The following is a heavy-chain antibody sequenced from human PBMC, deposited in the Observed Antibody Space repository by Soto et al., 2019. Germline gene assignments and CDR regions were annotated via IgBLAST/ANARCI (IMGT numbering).Heavy chain of an antibody. V-gene: IGHV1-2*04. CDR2: INPNSGGT. J-gene: IGHJ5*02. D-gene: IGHD2-15*01. CDR1: GYTFTGYY. CDR3: SIGGCSGGSCYLNWFDP. Sequence: RASVKVSCKASGYTFTGYYMHWVRQAPGQGLEWMGWINPNSGGTNYAQKFQGWVTMTRDTSISTAYMELSRLRSDDTAVYYCSIGGCSGGSCYLNWFDPWGQGTLVTVSS.